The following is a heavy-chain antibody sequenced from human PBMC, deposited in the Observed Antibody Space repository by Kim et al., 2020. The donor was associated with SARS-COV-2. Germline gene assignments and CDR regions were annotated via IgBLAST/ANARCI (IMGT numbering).Heavy chain of an antibody. CDR3: ARLYGDYYDSSGYFYFDY. V-gene: IGHV4-59*01. Sequence: SETLSLTCTVSGGSISSYYWSWIRQPPGKGLEWIGYIYYSGSTNYNPSLKSRVTISVDTSKNQFSLKLSSVTAADTAVYYCARLYGDYYDSSGYFYFDYWGQGTLVTVSS. CDR2: IYYSGST. CDR1: GGSISSYY. D-gene: IGHD3-22*01. J-gene: IGHJ4*02.